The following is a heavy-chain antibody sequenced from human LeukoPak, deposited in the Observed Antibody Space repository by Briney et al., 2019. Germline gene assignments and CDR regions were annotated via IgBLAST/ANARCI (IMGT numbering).Heavy chain of an antibody. D-gene: IGHD3-3*01. CDR1: GGSLSSYY. CDR2: IYTSGST. V-gene: IGHV4-4*07. Sequence: SETLSLTGTVSGGSLSSYYWRWIRQPAGKGLEGIGRIYTSGSTNYNPSLKSRVTMSVDTSKNQFSLKLSSVTAADTAVYYCARVGGSGYSQGYFDYWGQGTLVTVSS. CDR3: ARVGGSGYSQGYFDY. J-gene: IGHJ4*02.